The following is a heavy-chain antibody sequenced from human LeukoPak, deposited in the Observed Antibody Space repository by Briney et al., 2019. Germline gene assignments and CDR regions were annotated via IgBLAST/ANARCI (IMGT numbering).Heavy chain of an antibody. V-gene: IGHV3-48*03. CDR1: GFTFSSYE. CDR3: ARAYDYVWGSYRYTDY. Sequence: GGSLRLSCAASGFTFSSYEMNWVRQAPGKGLEWVSYISGSGSTIYYADSVKGRFTISRDNAKNSLYLQMNSLRAEDTAVYYCARAYDYVWGSYRYTDYWGQGTLVTVSS. J-gene: IGHJ4*02. CDR2: ISGSGSTI. D-gene: IGHD3-16*02.